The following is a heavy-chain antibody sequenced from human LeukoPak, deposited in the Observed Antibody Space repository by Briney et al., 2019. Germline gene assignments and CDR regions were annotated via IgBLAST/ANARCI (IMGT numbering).Heavy chain of an antibody. CDR1: GGSFSGYY. D-gene: IGHD3-10*01. CDR2: INHSGST. V-gene: IGHV4-34*01. CDR3: ARAPSITMVRGVIPFDY. J-gene: IGHJ4*02. Sequence: SETLSLTCAVYGGSFSGYYWSWIRQPPGKGLEWLGEINHSGSTNYNPSLKSRVTISVDTSKNQFSLKLSSVTAADTAVYYCARAPSITMVRGVIPFDYWGQGTLVTVSS.